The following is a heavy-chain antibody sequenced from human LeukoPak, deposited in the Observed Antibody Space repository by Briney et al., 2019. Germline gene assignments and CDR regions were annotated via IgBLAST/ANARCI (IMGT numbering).Heavy chain of an antibody. J-gene: IGHJ4*02. CDR1: GFTFSSYW. CDR2: IKKDGSEK. V-gene: IGHV3-7*01. CDR3: ARHLSGVTGYTYGRGIDY. D-gene: IGHD5-18*01. Sequence: GGSLRLSCAASGFTFSSYWMSWVRQAPGKGLEWVANIKKDGSEKYYVDSVKGRFTISRDNVKTSLYLQMNSLRAEDTAVYYCARHLSGVTGYTYGRGIDYWGQGTLVTVSS.